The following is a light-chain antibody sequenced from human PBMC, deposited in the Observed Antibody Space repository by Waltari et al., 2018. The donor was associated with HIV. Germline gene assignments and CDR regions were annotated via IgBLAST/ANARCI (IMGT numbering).Light chain of an antibody. CDR1: SSDIGVYNY. CDR3: CSYGGRRI. CDR2: DVS. Sequence: QSALTQPRSVSGSPGQSVTISCTRTSSDIGVYNYVSWYQQHAGKAPKLVIYDVSKRPSGVPDRFSGSKSGNTASLTISGLQPEDEADYHCCSYGGRRIFAGGTKLTVL. V-gene: IGLV2-11*01. J-gene: IGLJ2*01.